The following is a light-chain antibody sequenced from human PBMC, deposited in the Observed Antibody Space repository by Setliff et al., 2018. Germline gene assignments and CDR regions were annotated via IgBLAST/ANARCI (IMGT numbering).Light chain of an antibody. CDR1: SSDVGSYNL. Sequence: QSVLAQPASVSGSPGQSITISCTGTSSDVGSYNLVSWYQQHPGKAPKLMIYEVSKRPSGVSNRFSVSKSGNTASLTISGLQAEDEADYYCSSYTSSSTSYVFGTGTKV. J-gene: IGLJ1*01. CDR3: SSYTSSSTSYV. CDR2: EVS. V-gene: IGLV2-14*02.